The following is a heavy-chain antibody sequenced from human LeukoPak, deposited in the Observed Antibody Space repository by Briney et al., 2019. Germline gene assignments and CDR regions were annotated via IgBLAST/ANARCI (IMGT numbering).Heavy chain of an antibody. CDR2: ISSSGGTT. Sequence: PGGSLRLSCAASGFTFSTYAVNWVRQAPGKGLEWVSAISSSGGTTYYADSVKGRFSISRDNSKNTVYLQMNSLRAEDTAVYYCAREVGPCSGGSCYHADYWGQGTLVTVSS. D-gene: IGHD2-15*01. J-gene: IGHJ4*02. CDR1: GFTFSTYA. CDR3: AREVGPCSGGSCYHADY. V-gene: IGHV3-23*01.